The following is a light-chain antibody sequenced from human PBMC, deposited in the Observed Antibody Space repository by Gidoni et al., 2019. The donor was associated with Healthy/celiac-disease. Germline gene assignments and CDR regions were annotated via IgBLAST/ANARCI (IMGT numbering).Light chain of an antibody. V-gene: IGKV1-39*01. J-gene: IGKJ3*01. Sequence: DIQMTQSPSSLSAYVGDRVTITCRASQRISIYLNWYQQKPGKAPKLLIYASSSLQSGVPSRFSVSGSGTDFTLTISSLQPEYFAPYYCQQSYSTPLFTFGPGTKVDIK. CDR2: ASS. CDR1: QRISIY. CDR3: QQSYSTPLFT.